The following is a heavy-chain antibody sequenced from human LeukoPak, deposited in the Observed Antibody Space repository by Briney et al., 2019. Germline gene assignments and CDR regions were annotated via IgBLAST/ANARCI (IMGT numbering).Heavy chain of an antibody. CDR2: ISYDGSNK. Sequence: GGSLRLSCAASGFTFSSYAMHWVRQAPGKGLEWVAVISYDGSNKCYADSVKGRFTISRDNSKNTLYLQMNSLRAEDTAVYYCAREPTRGAVAGTVLFDYWGQGTLVTVSS. CDR3: AREPTRGAVAGTVLFDY. D-gene: IGHD6-19*01. V-gene: IGHV3-30-3*01. CDR1: GFTFSSYA. J-gene: IGHJ4*02.